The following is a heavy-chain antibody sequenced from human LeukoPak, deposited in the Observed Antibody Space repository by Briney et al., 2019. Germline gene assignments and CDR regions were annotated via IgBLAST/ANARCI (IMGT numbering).Heavy chain of an antibody. J-gene: IGHJ6*02. CDR3: AKALSRPQYYYYYGMDV. CDR1: GFTFRNYA. Sequence: GASLRLSCAASGFTFRNYAMSWVRQAPGKGLEWVSGISSDGRAFYADSVKGRFTISRDNSKNTLYLQMNSLRAEDTAVYYCAKALSRPQYYYYYGMDVWGQGTTVTVSS. CDR2: ISSDGRA. D-gene: IGHD6-6*01. V-gene: IGHV3-23*01.